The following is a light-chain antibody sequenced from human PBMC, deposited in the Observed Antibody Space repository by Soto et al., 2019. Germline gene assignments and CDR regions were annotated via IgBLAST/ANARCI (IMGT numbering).Light chain of an antibody. J-gene: IGKJ4*01. CDR3: QQFKSDPLT. V-gene: IGKV1-13*02. CDR1: QGISSD. CDR2: DAS. Sequence: AIQLTQSPSSLSASVGDRVTITCRTSQGISSDLAWFQQKPGKAPKLLIFDASSLDSGVPSRLRGSGSGTYFTLTISSLQPDDFATYYCQQFKSDPLTFGGGTKV.